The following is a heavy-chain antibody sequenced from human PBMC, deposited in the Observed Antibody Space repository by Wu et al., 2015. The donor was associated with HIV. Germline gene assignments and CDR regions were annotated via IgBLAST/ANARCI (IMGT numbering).Heavy chain of an antibody. Sequence: QDQLVQSGAEVKKPGSSVKISCKASGNTFNAINWLRQAPGQGLEWMGGIIPLFGTTEYAHIFQGRVTITTDESTITSYMDLSGLRFDDTAVYYCARDRLEKPVITMIVVAAYYYYGMDVWGQGDHGHRLL. CDR2: IIPLFGTT. CDR1: GNTFNA. D-gene: IGHD3-22*01. CDR3: ARDRLEKPVITMIVVAAYYYYGMDV. J-gene: IGHJ6*02. V-gene: IGHV1-69*05.